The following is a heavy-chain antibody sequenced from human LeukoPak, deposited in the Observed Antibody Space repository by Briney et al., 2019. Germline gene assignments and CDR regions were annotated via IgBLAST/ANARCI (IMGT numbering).Heavy chain of an antibody. CDR1: GFTFSSYW. CDR3: ARGGRGRFHDY. D-gene: IGHD3-3*01. CDR2: INSDGSST. V-gene: IGHV3-74*01. J-gene: IGHJ4*02. Sequence: GGSLRLSCAASGFTFSSYWMHWVRQAPGKGLVWVSRINSDGSSTSYADSVKGRFTISRDNAKNTLYLQMNSLRAEDTAVYYCARGGRGRFHDYWGQGTLVTVSS.